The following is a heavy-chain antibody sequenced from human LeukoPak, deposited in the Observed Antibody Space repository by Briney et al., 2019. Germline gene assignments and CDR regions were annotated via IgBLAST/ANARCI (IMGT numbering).Heavy chain of an antibody. Sequence: AGGSLRLSCAASGFTFRSYGMHWVRQAPGKGLEWVAVISYDGSNKYYADSVKGRFTISRDNSKNTLYLQMNSLRAEDTAVYYCAKDRTFYGDSNFDYWGQGTLVTVSS. J-gene: IGHJ4*02. D-gene: IGHD4-17*01. CDR2: ISYDGSNK. CDR3: AKDRTFYGDSNFDY. V-gene: IGHV3-30*18. CDR1: GFTFRSYG.